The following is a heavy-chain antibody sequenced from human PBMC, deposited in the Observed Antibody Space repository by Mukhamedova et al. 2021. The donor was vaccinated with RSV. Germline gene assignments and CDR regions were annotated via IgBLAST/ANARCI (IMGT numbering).Heavy chain of an antibody. CDR3: ARGGSTYFDS. J-gene: IGHJ4*02. D-gene: IGHD2-15*01. Sequence: AEYMGGRFTMSRDNVKNTLYLQMNSLRAEDTAVYYCARGGSTYFDSWGQGALVTVSS. V-gene: IGHV3-74*01.